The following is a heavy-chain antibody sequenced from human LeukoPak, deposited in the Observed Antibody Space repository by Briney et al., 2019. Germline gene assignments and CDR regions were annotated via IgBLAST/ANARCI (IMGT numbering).Heavy chain of an antibody. CDR1: GFTFSSYE. J-gene: IGHJ6*04. Sequence: GGSLRLSCAASGFTFSSYEMNWVRQAPGKGLEWVSYISSSGSTIYYADSVKGRFTTSRDNAKNSLYLQMNSLRAEDTAVYYCAELGITMIGGVWGKGTAVTISS. V-gene: IGHV3-48*03. CDR3: AELGITMIGGV. D-gene: IGHD3-10*02. CDR2: ISSSGSTI.